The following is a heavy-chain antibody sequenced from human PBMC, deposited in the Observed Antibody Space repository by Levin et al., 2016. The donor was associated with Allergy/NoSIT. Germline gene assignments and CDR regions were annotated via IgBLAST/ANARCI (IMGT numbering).Heavy chain of an antibody. CDR3: AKAFVGTWIQLWLLDYFDY. CDR1: GFTFSSYW. Sequence: GGSLRLSCAASGFTFSSYWMHWVRQAPGKGLVWVSRINSDGSSTSYADSVKGRFTISRDNSKNTLYLQMNSLRAEDTAVYYCAKAFVGTWIQLWLLDYFDYWGQGTLVTVSS. J-gene: IGHJ4*02. D-gene: IGHD5-18*01. V-gene: IGHV3-74*01. CDR2: INSDGSST.